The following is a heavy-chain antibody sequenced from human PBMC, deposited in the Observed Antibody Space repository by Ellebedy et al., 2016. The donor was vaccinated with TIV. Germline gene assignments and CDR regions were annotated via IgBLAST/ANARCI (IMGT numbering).Heavy chain of an antibody. CDR3: STLSDTGY. CDR1: GFTFTQYW. V-gene: IGHV3-74*01. D-gene: IGHD2-21*02. Sequence: PGGSLRLSCAASGFTFTQYWLHWVRQAPGKGLVWLSRINGDGGFTSHADFVKGRFTISRDNAKNTLYLQMNSLKAEDTAMYYCSTLSDTGYWGHGTLVTVSS. J-gene: IGHJ4*01. CDR2: INGDGGFT.